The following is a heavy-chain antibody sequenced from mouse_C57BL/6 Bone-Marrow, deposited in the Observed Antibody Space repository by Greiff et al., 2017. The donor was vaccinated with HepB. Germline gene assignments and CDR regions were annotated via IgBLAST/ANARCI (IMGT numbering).Heavy chain of an antibody. Sequence: DVQLVESGGDLVKPGGSLKLSCAASGFTFSSYGMSWVRQTPDKRLEWVATISSGGSYTYYPDSVKGRFTISRDNAKNTLYLQMSSLKSEDTAMYYCARHTIYYGYDVRVWFAYWGQGTLVTVSA. D-gene: IGHD2-2*01. CDR3: ARHTIYYGYDVRVWFAY. CDR2: ISSGGSYT. CDR1: GFTFSSYG. J-gene: IGHJ3*01. V-gene: IGHV5-6*01.